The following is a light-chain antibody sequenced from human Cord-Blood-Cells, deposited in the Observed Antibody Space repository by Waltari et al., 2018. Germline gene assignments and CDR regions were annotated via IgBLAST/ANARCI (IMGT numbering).Light chain of an antibody. CDR3: QQYGSSPLT. Sequence: IVLSQSAGTLSLSPVERTTLSCRASQSVSSSYLAWYQQKPGQAPRLLIYGASSRATGITDRFSGSGSGTDFTLTISRLEPEDFAVYYCQQYGSSPLTFGGGTKVEIK. CDR2: GAS. CDR1: QSVSSSY. V-gene: IGKV3-20*01. J-gene: IGKJ4*01.